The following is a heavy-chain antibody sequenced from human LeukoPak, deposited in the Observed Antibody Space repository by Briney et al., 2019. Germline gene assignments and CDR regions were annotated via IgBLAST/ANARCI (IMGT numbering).Heavy chain of an antibody. V-gene: IGHV4-59*02. J-gene: IGHJ4*02. Sequence: PSETLSLTCTVSGGSVISYYWSWIRQPPGKGLEWIGYLYYTGSTTYNPSLKSRVTISVDTSENQFSLKLSSVTAADTAVYYCATRRLVGATGYSDYWGQGTLVTVSS. D-gene: IGHD1-26*01. CDR2: LYYTGST. CDR3: ATRRLVGATGYSDY. CDR1: GGSVISYY.